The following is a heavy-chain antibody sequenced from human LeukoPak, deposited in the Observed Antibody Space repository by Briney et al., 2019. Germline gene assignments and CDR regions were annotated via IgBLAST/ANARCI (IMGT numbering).Heavy chain of an antibody. CDR1: GFTFSSYG. D-gene: IGHD6-13*01. J-gene: IGHJ4*02. CDR3: ASCGIRGYSSSWYGDY. V-gene: IGHV3-33*01. CDR2: IWYDGSNK. Sequence: GRSLRLSCAASGFTFSSYGMHWVRPAPGKGLEWVAVIWYDGSNKYYADSVKGRFTISRDNSKNTLYLQMNSLRAEDTAVYYCASCGIRGYSSSWYGDYWGQGTLVTVSS.